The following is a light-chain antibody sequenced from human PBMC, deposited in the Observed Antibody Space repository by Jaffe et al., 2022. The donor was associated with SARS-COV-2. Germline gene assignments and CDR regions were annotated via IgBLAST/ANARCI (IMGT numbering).Light chain of an antibody. J-gene: IGKJ1*01. CDR3: QQYNSYWT. Sequence: DIQMTQSPSTLSASVGDRVTITCRASQNITNCLAWYQQKPGKAPKLLIYKASSVEGGVPSRISGSGSGTEFTLTISSLQPDDFATYYCQQYNSYWTFGQGTKVEIK. V-gene: IGKV1-5*03. CDR2: KAS. CDR1: QNITNC.